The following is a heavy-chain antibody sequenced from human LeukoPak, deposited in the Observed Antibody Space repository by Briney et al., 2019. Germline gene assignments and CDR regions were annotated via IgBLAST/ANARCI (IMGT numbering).Heavy chain of an antibody. J-gene: IGHJ4*02. Sequence: PSETLSLTCTVSGGSISSYYWSWIRQPAGKGLEWIGRIYTSGSTNYNPSLKSRVTMSVDTSKNQFSLKLSSVTAADTAVYYCGGGGGGMAPQFVDYWGQGTLVTVSS. V-gene: IGHV4-4*07. CDR3: GGGGGGMAPQFVDY. D-gene: IGHD3-16*01. CDR2: IYTSGST. CDR1: GGSISSYY.